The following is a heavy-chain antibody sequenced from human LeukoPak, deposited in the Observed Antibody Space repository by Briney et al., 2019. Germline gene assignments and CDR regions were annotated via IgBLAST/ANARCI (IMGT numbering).Heavy chain of an antibody. J-gene: IGHJ4*02. CDR3: ARDFCTSITCYDLPVY. V-gene: IGHV3-74*01. CDR2: INSVGFKT. CDR1: GFTFSSYW. D-gene: IGHD2-2*01. Sequence: GGSLSLSCAASGFTFSSYWMHCVSQLPRRGMVWESRINSVGFKTIYADYVKGRLTISRDNAKNTLYLQMNSLRAEDTAVYYCARDFCTSITCYDLPVYWGQGIPVTVSS.